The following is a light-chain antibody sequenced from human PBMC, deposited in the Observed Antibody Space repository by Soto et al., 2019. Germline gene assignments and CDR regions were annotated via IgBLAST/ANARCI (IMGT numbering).Light chain of an antibody. J-gene: IGKJ1*01. CDR2: DAS. V-gene: IGKV3-11*01. CDR1: QSVGTF. CDR3: QQRTDLA. Sequence: EIVLTQSPATLSLSPGERATLSCRASQSVGTFLAWYQQKPGQAPRLLIYDASTRATGIPARFSGSGSGTDFSHTISRLENEDLAVYYYQQRTDLAFGQGTKVEI.